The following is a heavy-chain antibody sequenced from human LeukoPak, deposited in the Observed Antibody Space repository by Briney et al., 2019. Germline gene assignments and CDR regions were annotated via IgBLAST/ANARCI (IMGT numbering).Heavy chain of an antibody. Sequence: GGSLRLSCAASGFSFDDYGMSWVRQAPGKGLEWVSGINWNGGSTGYADSVKGRFTISRDNAKNSLSLQMNRLRVEDTALYYCARAVTSSSSWYKWVNWFDPWGQGTLVTVSS. D-gene: IGHD6-13*01. J-gene: IGHJ5*02. CDR1: GFSFDDYG. CDR2: INWNGGST. CDR3: ARAVTSSSSWYKWVNWFDP. V-gene: IGHV3-20*04.